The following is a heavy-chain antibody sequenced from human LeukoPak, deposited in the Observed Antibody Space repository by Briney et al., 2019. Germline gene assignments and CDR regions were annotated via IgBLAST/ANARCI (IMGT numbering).Heavy chain of an antibody. CDR1: GYTFTSYY. D-gene: IGHD2-8*01. CDR3: ARGNGLDY. J-gene: IGHJ4*02. CDR2: ISYDGSNK. Sequence: SCKASGYTFTSYYMHWVRQAPGKGLEWVAVISYDGSNKYYADSVKGRFTISRDNSKNTLYLQMNSLRAEDTAVYYCARGNGLDYWGQGTLVTVSS. V-gene: IGHV3-30-3*01.